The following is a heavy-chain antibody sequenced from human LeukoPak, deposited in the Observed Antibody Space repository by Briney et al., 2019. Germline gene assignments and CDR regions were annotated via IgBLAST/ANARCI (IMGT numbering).Heavy chain of an antibody. D-gene: IGHD5-12*01. J-gene: IGHJ3*02. CDR2: IIPILGIA. V-gene: IGHV1-69*04. CDR3: ARDRRDGYNFDAFDI. CDR1: GGTFSSYA. Sequence: GASVKVSCKASGGTFSSYAISWVRQAPGQGLKWMGRIIPILGIANYAQKFQGRVTITADKSTSTAYMELSSLRSEDTAVYYCARDRRDGYNFDAFDIWGQGTMVTVSS.